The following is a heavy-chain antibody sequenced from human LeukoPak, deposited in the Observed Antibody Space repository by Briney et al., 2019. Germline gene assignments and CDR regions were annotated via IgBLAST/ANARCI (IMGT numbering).Heavy chain of an antibody. D-gene: IGHD3-22*01. CDR2: IYYSGST. J-gene: IGHJ4*02. Sequence: SETLSLTCTVSGGSISSYYWSWIRHPPGKGLEWIGYIYYSGSTNYNPSLKSRVTISVDTSKNQFSLKLSSVTAADTAVYYCARGRIYYDSTGYWYWGQGTLVTVSS. V-gene: IGHV4-59*01. CDR1: GGSISSYY. CDR3: ARGRIYYDSTGYWY.